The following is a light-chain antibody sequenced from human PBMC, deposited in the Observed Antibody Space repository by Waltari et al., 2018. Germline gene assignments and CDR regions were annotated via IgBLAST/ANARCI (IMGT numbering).Light chain of an antibody. J-gene: IGKJ4*01. Sequence: DNQMTQSPSSLSASVGARVTITCRASQSISSYLNWYQQKPGKAPKLLIYAASSLQSGVPSRFSGSGSGTDFTLTISSLQPEDFATYYCQQSYSTPKLTFGGGTKVEIK. CDR3: QQSYSTPKLT. V-gene: IGKV1-39*01. CDR2: AAS. CDR1: QSISSY.